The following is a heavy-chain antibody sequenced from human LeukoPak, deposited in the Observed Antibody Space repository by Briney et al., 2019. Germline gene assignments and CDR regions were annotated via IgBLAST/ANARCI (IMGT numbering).Heavy chain of an antibody. D-gene: IGHD3-10*01. CDR2: IYYSGST. CDR1: GGSISSGDYY. V-gene: IGHV4-30-4*01. Sequence: PSETLSLTCTVSGGSISSGDYYWSWIRQPPGKGLEWIGYIYYSGSTYYNPSLKSRVTISVDTSKNQFSLKLSSVTAADTAVYYCAREIRFGELFDYWGQGNLVTVSS. J-gene: IGHJ4*02. CDR3: AREIRFGELFDY.